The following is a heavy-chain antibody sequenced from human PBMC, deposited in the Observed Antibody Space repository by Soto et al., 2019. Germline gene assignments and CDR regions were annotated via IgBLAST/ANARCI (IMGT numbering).Heavy chain of an antibody. J-gene: IGHJ5*02. Sequence: QVQLQESGPGLVKPSQTLSLTCTVSGGSSSSGGYYWSWIRQHPGKGLEWIGYIYYSGSTYYNPSLKSRVTISVDTSKNQFSLKLSSVTAADTAVYYCARSDYYYDSSGRENWFDPWGQGTLVTVSS. CDR1: GGSSSSGGYY. D-gene: IGHD3-22*01. CDR2: IYYSGST. V-gene: IGHV4-31*03. CDR3: ARSDYYYDSSGRENWFDP.